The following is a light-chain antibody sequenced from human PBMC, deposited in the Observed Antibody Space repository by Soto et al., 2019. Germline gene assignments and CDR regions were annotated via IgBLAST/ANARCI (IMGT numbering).Light chain of an antibody. CDR1: SSDVGAYNY. CDR2: EVS. V-gene: IGLV2-14*01. Sequence: HSALTQPASVSGSPGQSITISCTGTSSDVGAYNYVSWYQQQSGKAPKLLIHEVSSRPAGVSDRFSGSKSGNTASLTISGLQAEDEADYYCSAFATSRAYVFGIGTKVTVL. CDR3: SAFATSRAYV. J-gene: IGLJ1*01.